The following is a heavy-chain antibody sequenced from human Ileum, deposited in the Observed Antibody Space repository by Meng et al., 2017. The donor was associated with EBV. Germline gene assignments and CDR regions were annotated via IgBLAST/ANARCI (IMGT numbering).Heavy chain of an antibody. J-gene: IGHJ4*02. D-gene: IGHD2/OR15-2a*01. CDR2: IFHSGIT. Sequence: QGELQESVPGLVKTSGTLSLHCAVSVGSMSSLNWWTLVDQPPAKGLEWIGEIFHSGITNYNPSLKSRVTISVDKSKSHFSLKLSSFTAADTAVYYCAGKREYVNAWPFDYWGQGTLVTVSS. V-gene: IGHV4-4*02. CDR3: AGKREYVNAWPFDY. CDR1: VGSMSSLNW.